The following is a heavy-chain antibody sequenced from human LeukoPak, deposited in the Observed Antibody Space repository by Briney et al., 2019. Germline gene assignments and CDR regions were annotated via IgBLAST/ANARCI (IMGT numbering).Heavy chain of an antibody. CDR2: IYYSGST. CDR1: GGSISSSSYY. J-gene: IGHJ4*02. V-gene: IGHV4-39*01. CDR3: ARLRTGSGSYHLIDY. Sequence: PSETLSLTCTVSGGSISSSSYYWGWIRQPPGKGLEWLGSIYYSGSTYYNPSLKSRVTISVDTSKNQFSLKLSSVTAADTAVYYCARLRTGSGSYHLIDYWGQGTLVTVSS. D-gene: IGHD3-10*01.